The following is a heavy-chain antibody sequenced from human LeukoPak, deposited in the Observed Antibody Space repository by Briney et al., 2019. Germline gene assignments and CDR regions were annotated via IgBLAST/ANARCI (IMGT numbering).Heavy chain of an antibody. CDR2: IIPISGTT. Sequence: SVKVSCKASGGTFSSYAVNWVRQAPGQGLEWMGRIIPISGTTNYAQKFQGRVTFTTDESTSIAYMELSSLRSEDTAVYYCASTSPPYGGIDCWGQGTLVTVSS. J-gene: IGHJ4*02. CDR1: GGTFSSYA. D-gene: IGHD4-23*01. CDR3: ASTSPPYGGIDC. V-gene: IGHV1-69*05.